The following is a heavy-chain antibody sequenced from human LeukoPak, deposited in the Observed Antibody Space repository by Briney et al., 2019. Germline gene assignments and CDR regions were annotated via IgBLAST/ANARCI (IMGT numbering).Heavy chain of an antibody. CDR2: ISSSNGYI. CDR1: GFTFNSYS. J-gene: IGHJ4*02. CDR3: ARDSGYCSSTGCYVHYFDY. Sequence: GGSLRLSCAASGFTFNSYSMNWVRQTPGKGLEWVSSISSSNGYINYADSVKGRFTVSRDNAKNSLYLQMNSLRAEDTAVYYCARDSGYCSSTGCYVHYFDYWGQGTLVTVSS. V-gene: IGHV3-21*01. D-gene: IGHD2-2*01.